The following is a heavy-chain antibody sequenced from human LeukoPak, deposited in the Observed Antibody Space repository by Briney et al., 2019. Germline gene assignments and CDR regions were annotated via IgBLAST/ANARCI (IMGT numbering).Heavy chain of an antibody. D-gene: IGHD6-13*01. CDR3: ARAAAGGTTNWFDP. CDR2: ISAYNGNT. V-gene: IGHV1-18*01. J-gene: IGHJ5*02. Sequence: VASVKVSCKTSGYTFNSYGISWVRQAPGQRLEWMGWISAYNGNTNYAQKLQGRVTLTTDTSTTTAYMELRSLRSDDTAVYYCARAAAGGTTNWFDPWGQGTLVTVSS. CDR1: GYTFNSYG.